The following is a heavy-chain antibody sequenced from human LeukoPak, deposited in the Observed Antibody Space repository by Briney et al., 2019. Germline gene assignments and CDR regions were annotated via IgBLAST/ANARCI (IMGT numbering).Heavy chain of an antibody. CDR3: AREVVVVAATDLDAVVGWFDP. V-gene: IGHV1-2*02. CDR2: INPNSGGT. D-gene: IGHD2-15*01. J-gene: IGHJ5*02. CDR1: GYAFTGYY. Sequence: ASVTLSCKASGYAFTGYYMHWVRQAPGQGIEWMGLINPNSGGTNYAQKSQGRGTMTRDTSISTAYMELSRLRSDDTAVYYCAREVVVVAATDLDAVVGWFDPRGQGTLVTVSS.